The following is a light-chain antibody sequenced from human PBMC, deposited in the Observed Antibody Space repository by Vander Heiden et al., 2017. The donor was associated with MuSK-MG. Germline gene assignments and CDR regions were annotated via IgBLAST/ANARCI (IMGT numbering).Light chain of an antibody. J-gene: IGLJ2*01. CDR1: SGSIASNY. V-gene: IGLV6-57*02. Sequence: NFMLPHLHSEPDSPGKTVTISCTGSSGSIASNYVQWYQQRPGSPPTTMIYEDNQRPSGVPGRFSGTIDSSSNSASLTISGLKTEDEADYDCQSYDSSKEVFGGGTKLTVL. CDR2: EDN. CDR3: QSYDSSKEV.